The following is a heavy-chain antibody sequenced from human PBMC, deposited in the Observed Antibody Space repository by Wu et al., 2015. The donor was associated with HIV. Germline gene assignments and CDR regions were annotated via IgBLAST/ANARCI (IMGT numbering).Heavy chain of an antibody. V-gene: IGHV1-2*02. CDR2: INPNSGGT. Sequence: QVQLVQSGAEVKKPGASVKVSCKASGYTFTGYYMHWVRQAPGQGLEWMGWINPNSGGTNYVQKFQGRVTMTRDTSISTAYMELSRLRSDDTAVYYCARSPDIVVVPAAMPLDYWGQGTPVTVSS. J-gene: IGHJ4*02. CDR3: ARSPDIVVVPAAMPLDY. D-gene: IGHD2-2*01. CDR1: GYTFTGYY.